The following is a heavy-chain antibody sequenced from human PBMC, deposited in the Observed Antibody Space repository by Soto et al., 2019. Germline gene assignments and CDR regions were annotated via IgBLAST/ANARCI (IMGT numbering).Heavy chain of an antibody. CDR1: GGTFSSYA. Sequence: GASVKVSCKASGGTFSSYAISWVRQAPGQGLEWMGGIIPIFGTANYAQKFQGRVTITADKSTSTAYMELSSLRSEDTAVYYCARELYSSGWREFDYWGQGTLVTVSS. CDR2: IIPIFGTA. J-gene: IGHJ4*02. CDR3: ARELYSSGWREFDY. D-gene: IGHD6-19*01. V-gene: IGHV1-69*06.